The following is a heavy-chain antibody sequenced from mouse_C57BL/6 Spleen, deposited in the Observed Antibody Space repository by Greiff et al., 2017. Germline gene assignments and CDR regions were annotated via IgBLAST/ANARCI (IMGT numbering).Heavy chain of an antibody. CDR3: ARWGEFITTVVADGYFDV. V-gene: IGHV1-64*01. CDR1: GYTFTSYW. CDR2: IHPNSGST. Sequence: QVQLQQPGAELVKPGASVKLSCKASGYTFTSYWMHWVKQRPGQGLEWIGMIHPNSGSTNYNEKFKSKATLTVDKSSSTAYMQLSSLTSEDSAVYYCARWGEFITTVVADGYFDVWGTGTTVTVSS. D-gene: IGHD1-1*01. J-gene: IGHJ1*03.